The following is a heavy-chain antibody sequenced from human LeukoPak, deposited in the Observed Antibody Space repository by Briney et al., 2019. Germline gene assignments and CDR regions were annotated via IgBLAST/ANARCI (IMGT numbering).Heavy chain of an antibody. CDR1: GGSFSGYY. Sequence: PSETLSLTCAVYGGSFSGYYWSWIRQPPGKGLEWIGEINHSGSTNYNPSLKSRVTISVDTSKNQFSLKLSSVTAADTAVYYCARPRTMYSSSSRGNWFDPWGQGTLVTVSS. CDR3: ARPRTMYSSSSRGNWFDP. CDR2: INHSGST. V-gene: IGHV4-34*01. J-gene: IGHJ5*02. D-gene: IGHD6-6*01.